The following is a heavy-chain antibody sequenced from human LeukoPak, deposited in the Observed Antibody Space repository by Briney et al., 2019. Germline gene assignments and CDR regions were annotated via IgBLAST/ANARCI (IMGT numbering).Heavy chain of an antibody. CDR2: ISYDGSNK. J-gene: IGHJ4*02. V-gene: IGHV3-30*18. D-gene: IGHD3-22*01. CDR3: AKRGVVIRVILVGFHKEAYYFDS. CDR1: GFTFSSYG. Sequence: PGGSLRLSCAASGFTFSSYGMHWVRQAPGKGLEWVAVISYDGSNKYYADSVKGRFTISRDNPKNTLYLQMNGLRAEDTAVYFCAKRGVVIRVILVGFHKEAYYFDSWGQGALVTVSS.